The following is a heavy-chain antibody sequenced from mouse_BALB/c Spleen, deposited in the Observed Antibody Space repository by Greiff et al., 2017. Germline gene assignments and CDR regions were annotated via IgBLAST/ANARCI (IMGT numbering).Heavy chain of an antibody. CDR1: GFTFSSYT. D-gene: IGHD3-3*01. Sequence: EVQVVESGGGLVKPGGSLKLSCAASGFTFSSYTMSWVRQTPEKRLEWVATISSGGGNTYYPDSVKGRFTISRDNAKNNLYLQMSSLRSEDTALYYCARYGGTGMDYWGQGTSVTVSS. V-gene: IGHV5-9*03. CDR3: ARYGGTGMDY. CDR2: ISSGGGNT. J-gene: IGHJ4*01.